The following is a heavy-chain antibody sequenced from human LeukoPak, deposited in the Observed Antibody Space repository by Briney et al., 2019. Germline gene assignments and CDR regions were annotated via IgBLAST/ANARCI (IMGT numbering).Heavy chain of an antibody. V-gene: IGHV3-7*03. CDR3: AKWGGIVVVIHPKTAFDF. D-gene: IGHD3-22*01. Sequence: GGSLRLSCAASGFTFSSYWMSWVRQAPGKGLEWVANIKQDGSEKYYVDSVKGRFTISRDNAKNSLYLQMNSLRADDTAVYYCAKWGGIVVVIHPKTAFDFWGQGTMVTVSS. J-gene: IGHJ3*01. CDR2: IKQDGSEK. CDR1: GFTFSSYW.